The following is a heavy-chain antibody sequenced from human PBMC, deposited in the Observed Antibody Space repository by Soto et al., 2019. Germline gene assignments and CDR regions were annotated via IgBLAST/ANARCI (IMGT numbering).Heavy chain of an antibody. CDR1: GLDFSSEV. J-gene: IGHJ6*02. CDR3: ETVGPSYYYGMDV. D-gene: IGHD1-26*01. CDR2: ISGSGRTI. Sequence: GGSLRVSCAASGLDFSSEVMFLVRQAPGKGLECVSSISGSGRTIYHADSMRGRFDISRENSKNSLYLQLNNLRVDDTAVYYCETVGPSYYYGMDVWGQGTTVTVSS. V-gene: IGHV3-23*01.